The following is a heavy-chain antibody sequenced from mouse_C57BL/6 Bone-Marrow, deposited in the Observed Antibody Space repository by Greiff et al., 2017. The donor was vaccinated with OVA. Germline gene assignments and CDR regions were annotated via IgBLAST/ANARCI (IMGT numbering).Heavy chain of an antibody. D-gene: IGHD1-1*01. Sequence: QVQLQQPGAELVRPGSSVKLSCKASGYTFTSYWMHWVKQRPIQGLEWIGNIDPSDSETHYNQKFKDKATLTVDKSSSTAYMQLSSLTSEDSAVYYCARNTTVVEGWYFDVWGTGTTVTVSS. J-gene: IGHJ1*03. CDR3: ARNTTVVEGWYFDV. CDR2: IDPSDSET. V-gene: IGHV1-52*01. CDR1: GYTFTSYW.